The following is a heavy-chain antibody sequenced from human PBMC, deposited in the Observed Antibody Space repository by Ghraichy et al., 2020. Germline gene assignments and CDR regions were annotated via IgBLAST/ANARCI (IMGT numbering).Heavy chain of an antibody. J-gene: IGHJ6*02. V-gene: IGHV4-39*07. Sequence: SETLSLTCNVSGGSLNSNSYYWAWIRQPPGKGLEWIGNIYDSGSTFYNPSLKSRVTMSVDTSKNQLSLNLICVTAADTAISHCASWCVGGVINSPYYSYARDVWGQAHTVTVS. CDR2: IYDSGST. CDR3: ASWCVGGVINSPYYSYARDV. CDR1: GGSLNSNSYY. D-gene: IGHD3-22*01.